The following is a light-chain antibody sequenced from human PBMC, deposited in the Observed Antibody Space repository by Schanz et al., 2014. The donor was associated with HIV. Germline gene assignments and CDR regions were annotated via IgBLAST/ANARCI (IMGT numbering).Light chain of an antibody. CDR2: GAS. V-gene: IGKV3-20*01. Sequence: EIVLTQSPGTLSLSPGERVTLSCRASQNVISNYLAWYQQKPGQAPRLLLFGASRRATGIPDRFSGSGSGTDFSLTISRLEPEDSAVYYCQQYNNWAAYTFGQGTKVEIQ. CDR3: QQYNNWAAYT. CDR1: QNVISNY. J-gene: IGKJ2*01.